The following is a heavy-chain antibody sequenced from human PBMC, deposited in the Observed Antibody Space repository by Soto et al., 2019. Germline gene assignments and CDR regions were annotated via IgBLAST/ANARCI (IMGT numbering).Heavy chain of an antibody. CDR2: IKQDGSEK. J-gene: IGHJ6*02. Sequence: GGSLRLSCAASGFTFSSYWMSWVRQAPGKGLEWVANIKQDGSEKYYVDSVKGRFTISRDNAKNSLYLQMNSLRAEDTAVYYCAGWNILDYYGMDIWGQGTTVTVSS. CDR1: GFTFSSYW. V-gene: IGHV3-7*01. CDR3: AGWNILDYYGMDI. D-gene: IGHD1-1*01.